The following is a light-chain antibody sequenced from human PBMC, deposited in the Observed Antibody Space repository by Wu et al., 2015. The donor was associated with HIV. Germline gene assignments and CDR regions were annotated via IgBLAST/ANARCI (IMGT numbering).Light chain of an antibody. Sequence: DIQLTQSLSFLSASVGDRVSVTCRASQGIGDFLVWYQQKPGKAPKLLIYDASTLHSGVPSRFSGSRSGTEFTLTISTLQPEDFAIYYCQQSYTFGQGTKLEIK. J-gene: IGKJ2*01. CDR3: QQSYT. CDR1: QGIGDF. V-gene: IGKV1-9*01. CDR2: DAS.